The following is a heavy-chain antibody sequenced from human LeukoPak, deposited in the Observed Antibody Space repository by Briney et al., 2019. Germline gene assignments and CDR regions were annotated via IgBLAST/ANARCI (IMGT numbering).Heavy chain of an antibody. J-gene: IGHJ4*02. V-gene: IGHV3-48*01. CDR1: GFTFSSYS. Sequence: GGSLRLSCAASGFTFSSYSMNRVRQAPGKGLEWVSYISSSSSTIYYADSVKGRFTISRDNAKNSLYLQMDSLRAEDTAVYYCARGSGYSSGWYWGQGTLVTVSS. CDR3: ARGSGYSSGWY. D-gene: IGHD6-19*01. CDR2: ISSSSSTI.